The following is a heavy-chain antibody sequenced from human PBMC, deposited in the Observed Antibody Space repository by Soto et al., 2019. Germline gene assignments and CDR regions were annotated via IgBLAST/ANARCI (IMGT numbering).Heavy chain of an antibody. Sequence: QVQLVESGGGVVQPGRSLRRSCAGSGFSFSRFAIHWVRQAPGKGLVWVEVITYDGSNQYYADSVKGQFTVSRDNSKSTVYLQMNSLRSEATAVYYCARLFGGYNENHDDEFDICGRGTMVPVSS. V-gene: IGHV3-30-3*01. CDR1: GFSFSRFA. CDR2: ITYDGSNQ. J-gene: IGHJ3*02. CDR3: ARLFGGYNENHDDEFDI. D-gene: IGHD3-10*02.